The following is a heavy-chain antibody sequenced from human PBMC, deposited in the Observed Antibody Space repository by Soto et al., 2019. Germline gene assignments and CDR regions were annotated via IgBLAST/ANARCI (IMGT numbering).Heavy chain of an antibody. Sequence: QVQLVESGGGRVKTGGSLRLSCAASGFTLSDYFMAWVRQSPRQGLVWVSSSSNSGGYITYADSVRGRFTISRDNAKSSLFQQMHRLRAEDTAVYFCVRLLLAPYAFDIWGQGAMVSVSS. D-gene: IGHD2-15*01. CDR2: SSNSGGYI. V-gene: IGHV3-11*06. J-gene: IGHJ3*02. CDR3: VRLLLAPYAFDI. CDR1: GFTLSDYF.